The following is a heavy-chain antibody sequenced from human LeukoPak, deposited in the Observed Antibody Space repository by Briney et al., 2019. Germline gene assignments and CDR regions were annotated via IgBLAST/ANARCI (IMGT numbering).Heavy chain of an antibody. V-gene: IGHV4-39*01. CDR1: GGSISSSSYY. CDR3: AGLFGVVTDNWFDP. D-gene: IGHD3-3*01. CDR2: IYYSGST. J-gene: IGHJ5*02. Sequence: SETLSLTCTVSGGSISSSSYYWGWIRQPPGKGLEWIGSIYYSGSTYYNPSLKSRVTISVDTSKNQFSLKLSSVTAADTAVYYCAGLFGVVTDNWFDPWGQGTLVTVSS.